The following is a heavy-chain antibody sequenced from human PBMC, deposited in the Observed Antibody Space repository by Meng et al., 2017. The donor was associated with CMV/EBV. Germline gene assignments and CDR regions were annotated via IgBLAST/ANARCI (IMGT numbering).Heavy chain of an antibody. CDR2: ISSSGSTI. V-gene: IGHV3-11*04. Sequence: GESLKISCAASGFTFSDYYMSWIRQAPGKGLEWVSYISSSGSTIYYADSVKGRFTISRDNAKNSLYLQMNSLRAEDTAVYYCARVQYIAVAGTVGYYYGMDVWGQGTTVTVSS. CDR3: ARVQYIAVAGTVGYYYGMDV. D-gene: IGHD6-19*01. CDR1: GFTFSDYY. J-gene: IGHJ6*02.